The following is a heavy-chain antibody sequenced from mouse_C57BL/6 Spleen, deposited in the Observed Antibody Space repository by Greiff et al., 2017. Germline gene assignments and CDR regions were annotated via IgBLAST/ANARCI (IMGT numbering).Heavy chain of an antibody. CDR3: ARSRSTMVTYYFDY. CDR2: ISSGSSTI. D-gene: IGHD2-2*01. CDR1: GFTFSDYG. Sequence: EVQLVESGGGLVKPGGSLKLSCAASGFTFSDYGMHWVRQAPEKGLEWVAYISSGSSTIYYADTVKGRFTISRDNAKNTLFLQMTSLRSEDTAMYYCARSRSTMVTYYFDYWGQGTTLTVSS. J-gene: IGHJ2*01. V-gene: IGHV5-17*01.